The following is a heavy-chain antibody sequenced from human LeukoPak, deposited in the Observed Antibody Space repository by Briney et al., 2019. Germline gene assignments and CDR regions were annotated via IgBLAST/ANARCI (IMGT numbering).Heavy chain of an antibody. Sequence: PGGSLRLSCAASGFTVSYNYMNWVRQAPGKGLEWVSLIRSDGSVSYYADSVKGRFTISRDNAKNTLYLQMNSLRVEDTAVYYCGRDYFGSIDYWGQGILVTVSS. CDR3: GRDYFGSIDY. CDR2: IRSDGSVS. J-gene: IGHJ4*02. CDR1: GFTVSYNY. V-gene: IGHV3-74*01. D-gene: IGHD1-26*01.